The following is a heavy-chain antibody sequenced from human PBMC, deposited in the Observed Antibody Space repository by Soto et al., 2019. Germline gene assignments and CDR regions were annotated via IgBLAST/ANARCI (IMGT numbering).Heavy chain of an antibody. D-gene: IGHD3-3*01. V-gene: IGHV1-18*01. Sequence: SVKVSCKGSGYTFTSYGISWVRQAPGQGLEWMGWISAYNGNTNYAQKLQGRVTMTTDTSTSTAYMELRSLRSDDTAVYYCARSYYDFWSGYVRGAFDIWGQGTMVTVSS. J-gene: IGHJ3*02. CDR3: ARSYYDFWSGYVRGAFDI. CDR1: GYTFTSYG. CDR2: ISAYNGNT.